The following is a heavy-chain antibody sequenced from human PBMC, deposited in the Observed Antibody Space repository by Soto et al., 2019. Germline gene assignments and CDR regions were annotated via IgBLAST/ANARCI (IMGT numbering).Heavy chain of an antibody. D-gene: IGHD3-10*01. CDR1: AIHLSSYG. CDR3: ARDSGWPILNFDN. CDR2: SSYDGRET. Sequence: PGGSLRLSCSASAIHLSSYGIHWFRQAPGKGLEWVAASSYDGRETFYADSAKGRFTVSKEMSKNTAFLQMNALRHEDTAVYFCARDSGWPILNFDNWGQGTPVTVSS. V-gene: IGHV3-30*03. J-gene: IGHJ4*02.